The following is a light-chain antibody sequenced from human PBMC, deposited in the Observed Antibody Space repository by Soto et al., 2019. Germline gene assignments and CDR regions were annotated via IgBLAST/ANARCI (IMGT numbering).Light chain of an antibody. CDR1: ESLLHSDGKTY. V-gene: IGKV2D-29*01. CDR3: KQSIQLLWT. CDR2: EVS. J-gene: IGKJ1*01. Sequence: DIVLTQTPLSLSVTPGQPASISCKSSESLLHSDGKTYLCWYLQKAGQPPQVLIYEVSNRFSGVPERFSRRGSETDFTLKISRVEAEDVGVYYCKQSIQLLWTFGQGTKVEVK.